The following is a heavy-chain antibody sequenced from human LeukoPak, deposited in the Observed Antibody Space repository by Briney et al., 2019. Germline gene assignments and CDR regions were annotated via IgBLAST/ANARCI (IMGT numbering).Heavy chain of an antibody. CDR1: GYTFTGYY. V-gene: IGHV1-2*02. CDR2: INPNSGGT. CDR3: ARDLGHYYGSGSRPPNWFDP. J-gene: IGHJ5*02. Sequence: ASVKVSCKASGYTFTGYYMHWVRQAPGQGLEWMGWINPNSGGTNYAQKYQGRGTMTRDTSISTAYMELSRLRSDDTAVYYCARDLGHYYGSGSRPPNWFDPWGQGTLVTVSS. D-gene: IGHD3-10*01.